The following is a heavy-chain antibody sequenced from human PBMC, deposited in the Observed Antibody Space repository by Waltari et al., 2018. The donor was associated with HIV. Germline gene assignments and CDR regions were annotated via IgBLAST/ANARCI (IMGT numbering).Heavy chain of an antibody. CDR3: ASKASSGYYYEADY. CDR1: GRTFSSYA. D-gene: IGHD3-22*01. V-gene: IGHV1-69*12. Sequence: QVQLVQSGAEVKKHVSSVKVSCKASGRTFSSYAISWVRQAPGQGLGWMGGILPIFGTANYAQKFQGRVTITADASTSTAYMELSSLRSEDTAVYYCASKASSGYYYEADYWGQGTLVTVSS. J-gene: IGHJ4*02. CDR2: ILPIFGTA.